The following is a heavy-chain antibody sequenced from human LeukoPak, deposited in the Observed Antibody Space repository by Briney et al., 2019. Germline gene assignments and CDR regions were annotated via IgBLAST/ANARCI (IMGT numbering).Heavy chain of an antibody. V-gene: IGHV3-23*01. J-gene: IGHJ3*02. D-gene: IGHD1-26*01. CDR3: AKRRIVGTTRDAFDI. CDR1: RFTFSSYA. CDR2: ISGTGGGT. Sequence: PGGSLRLSCAASRFTFSSYAVSWVRQAPGKGLEWVSGISGTGGGTYYADSVKGRFTISRDNSKNTLYLQMNSLRAEDTALYYCAKRRIVGTTRDAFDIWGQGTMVTVSS.